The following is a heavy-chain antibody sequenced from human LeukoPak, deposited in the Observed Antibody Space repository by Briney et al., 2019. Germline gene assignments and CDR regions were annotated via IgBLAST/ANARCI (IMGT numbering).Heavy chain of an antibody. CDR3: ARWYYFDF. D-gene: IGHD3-16*01. CDR1: GFTFSSYE. CDR2: ISSSGSTI. Sequence: GGSLRLPCAASGFTFSSYEMTWVRQAPGKGLEWLSYISSSGSTIYYADSVKGRFTISRDNAKNSLYLQMSSLRAEDTAVYYCARWYYFDFWGQGTLVTVSS. J-gene: IGHJ4*02. V-gene: IGHV3-48*03.